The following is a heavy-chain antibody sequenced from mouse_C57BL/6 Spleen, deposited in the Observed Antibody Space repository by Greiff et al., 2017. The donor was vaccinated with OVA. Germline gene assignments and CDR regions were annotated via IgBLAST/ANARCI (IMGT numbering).Heavy chain of an antibody. J-gene: IGHJ3*01. CDR2: INPSTGGT. CDR1: GYSFTGYY. CDR3: ARSPITRHFAD. Sequence: VQLKQSGPELVKPGASVKISCKASGYSFTGYYMNWVKQSPEKSLEWIGEINPSTGGTTYNQKFKAKATLTVDKSSSTAYMQLKSLTSEDSAVCYCARSPITRHFADWGQGTLVTVSA. D-gene: IGHD1-2*01. V-gene: IGHV1-42*01.